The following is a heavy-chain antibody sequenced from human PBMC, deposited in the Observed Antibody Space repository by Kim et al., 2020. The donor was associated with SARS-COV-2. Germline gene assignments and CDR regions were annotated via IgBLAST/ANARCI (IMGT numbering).Heavy chain of an antibody. V-gene: IGHV4-59*01. CDR3: ASLYGDYAAFYMDV. D-gene: IGHD4-17*01. Sequence: TPSLKRRVTISVDTSKNQFSLKLSSVTAADTAVYYCASLYGDYAAFYMDVWGKGTTVTVSS. J-gene: IGHJ6*03.